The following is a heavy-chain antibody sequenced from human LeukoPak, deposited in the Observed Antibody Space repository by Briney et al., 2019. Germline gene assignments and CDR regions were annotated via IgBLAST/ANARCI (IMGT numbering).Heavy chain of an antibody. CDR3: ARPEYWFGELLNYYGMDV. V-gene: IGHV1-69*04. D-gene: IGHD3-10*01. J-gene: IGHJ6*02. CDR2: IIPILGIA. Sequence: ASVKVSCKASGYTFTSYDINWVRQATGQGLEWMGRIIPILGIANYAQKFQGRVTITADKSTSTAYMELSSLRSEDTAVYYCARPEYWFGELLNYYGMDVWGQGTTVTVSS. CDR1: GYTFTSYD.